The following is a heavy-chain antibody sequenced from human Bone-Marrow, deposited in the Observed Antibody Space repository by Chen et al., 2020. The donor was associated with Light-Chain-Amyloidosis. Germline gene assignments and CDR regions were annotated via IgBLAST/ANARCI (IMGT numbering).Heavy chain of an antibody. V-gene: IGHV1-2*02. D-gene: IGHD3-3*01. CDR1: GYTCTGYH. Sequence: QVQLVQSGTEVKKPGASVKVSCKASGYTCTGYHIHWVRQAPGQGLEWMGWINPNSGGTNYAQKFQDRVTMTRDRSISTAYMEVSRLRADDTAVYYCARVMTEAVFGVVAAGMDVWGQGTTVTVSS. CDR2: INPNSGGT. CDR3: ARVMTEAVFGVVAAGMDV. J-gene: IGHJ6*02.